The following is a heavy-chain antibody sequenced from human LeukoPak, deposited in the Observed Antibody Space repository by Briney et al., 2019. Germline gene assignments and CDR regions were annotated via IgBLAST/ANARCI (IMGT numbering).Heavy chain of an antibody. CDR3: AREHWYNWNYLDLDY. CDR2: IKQDGSEK. J-gene: IGHJ4*02. CDR1: GFTFTRYW. Sequence: GGSLRLSCAASGFTFTRYWMSWVRQAPGKGLEWVANIKQDGSEKYYVDSVKGRFTISRDNAKNSLYLQMNSLRAEDTAVYYCAREHWYNWNYLDLDYWGQGTLVTISS. D-gene: IGHD1-7*01. V-gene: IGHV3-7*01.